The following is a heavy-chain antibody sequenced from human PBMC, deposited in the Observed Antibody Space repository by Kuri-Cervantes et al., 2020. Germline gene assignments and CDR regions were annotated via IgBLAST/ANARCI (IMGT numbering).Heavy chain of an antibody. D-gene: IGHD1-20*01. Sequence: ETLSPTCAVYGGSFSGYSWSWIRQPPGKGLEWVSALSGGGGSTYYSESVKGRFTISRDNSKNTLYVQMNSLRAEDTAVYYCAKAGRYNWNDAHGTFEIWGQGTMVTVSS. V-gene: IGHV3-23*01. CDR3: AKAGRYNWNDAHGTFEI. CDR2: LSGGGGST. J-gene: IGHJ3*02. CDR1: GGSFSGYS.